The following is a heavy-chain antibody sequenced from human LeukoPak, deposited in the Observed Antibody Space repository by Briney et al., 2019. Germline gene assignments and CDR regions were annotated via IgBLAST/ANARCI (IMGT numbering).Heavy chain of an antibody. CDR3: ATLPYCSSTSCYNPDY. CDR2: ISSSSSYI. V-gene: IGHV3-21*01. D-gene: IGHD2-2*02. CDR1: GFTFSSYS. Sequence: PGGSLRLSCAASGFTFSSYSMNWVRQAPGKGLEWVSSISSSSSYIYYADSVKGRFTISRDNAKNSLYLQMNSLRAEDTAVYYCATLPYCSSTSCYNPDYWGQGTLVTVSS. J-gene: IGHJ4*02.